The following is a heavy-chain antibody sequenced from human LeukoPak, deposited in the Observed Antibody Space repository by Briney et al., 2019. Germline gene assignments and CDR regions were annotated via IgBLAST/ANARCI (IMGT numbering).Heavy chain of an antibody. V-gene: IGHV4-59*01. D-gene: IGHD2-15*01. CDR2: IYYSGST. Sequence: SETLSLTCTVSGGSISSYYWSWIRQPPGKGLEWIGYIYYSGSTNYNPSLKSRVTISADTSKNQFSLKLSSVTAADTAVYYCARELYCSGGSCYSFLDYWGQGTLVTVSS. CDR3: ARELYCSGGSCYSFLDY. CDR1: GGSISSYY. J-gene: IGHJ4*02.